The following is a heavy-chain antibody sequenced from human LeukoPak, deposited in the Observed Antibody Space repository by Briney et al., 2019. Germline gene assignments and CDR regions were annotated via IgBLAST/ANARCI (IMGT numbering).Heavy chain of an antibody. J-gene: IGHJ4*02. CDR3: ARDRFYYDSSGYLDY. D-gene: IGHD3-22*01. V-gene: IGHV3-23*01. CDR1: GFTLSSYA. CDR2: ISGNAGST. Sequence: PGGSLRLSCAASGFTLSSYAMSWVRQAPGKGLEWVSLISGNAGSTYYADSVKGRFTISRDITKNTLYLQMNSLRAEDTAVYYCARDRFYYDSSGYLDYWGQGTLVTVSS.